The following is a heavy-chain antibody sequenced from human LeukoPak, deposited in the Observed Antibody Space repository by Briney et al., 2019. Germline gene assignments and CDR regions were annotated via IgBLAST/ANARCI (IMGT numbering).Heavy chain of an antibody. CDR1: GGSFSGYY. D-gene: IGHD4-11*01. CDR3: ASNYGHNNCCYYGMDV. J-gene: IGHJ6*02. V-gene: IGHV4-34*01. Sequence: SETLSLTCAVYGGSFSGYYWSWIRQPPGKGLEWIGEINHSGSTNYNPSLKSRVTISVDTSKNQFSLKLSSVTAADTAVYYCASNYGHNNCCYYGMDVWGQGTTVTVSS. CDR2: INHSGST.